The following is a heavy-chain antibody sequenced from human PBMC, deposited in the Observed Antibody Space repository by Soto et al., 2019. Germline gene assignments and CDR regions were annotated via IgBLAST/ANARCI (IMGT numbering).Heavy chain of an antibody. Sequence: QVHLVQSGAEGKKPGASVMVSCKASGYTFTTYAIHWVRQAPGQRLEWMGWINGGNGQTKYSQQFQGRLTFTRDSSASTAYMDLRSLSSEDTPVYYCVRDNGYQVLWAWGPGTTVTVS. D-gene: IGHD2-2*01. CDR2: INGGNGQT. CDR3: VRDNGYQVLWA. CDR1: GYTFTTYA. V-gene: IGHV1-3*01. J-gene: IGHJ6*02.